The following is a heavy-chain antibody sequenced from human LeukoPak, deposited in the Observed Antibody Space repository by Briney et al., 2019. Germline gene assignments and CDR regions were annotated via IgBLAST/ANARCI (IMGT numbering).Heavy chain of an antibody. D-gene: IGHD2-2*01. Sequence: VASVKVSCKASGYTFTSYGISWVRQAPGQGLEWMGWISAYNGNTNYAQKLQGRVTITRNTSISTAYMELSSLRSEDTAVYYCARSWVVPAVLLYYYYGMDVWGQGTTVTVSS. CDR3: ARSWVVPAVLLYYYYGMDV. J-gene: IGHJ6*02. CDR2: ISAYNGNT. CDR1: GYTFTSYG. V-gene: IGHV1-18*01.